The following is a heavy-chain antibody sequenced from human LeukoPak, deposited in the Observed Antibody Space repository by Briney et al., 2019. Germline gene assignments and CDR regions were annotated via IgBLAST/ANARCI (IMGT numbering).Heavy chain of an antibody. CDR3: AKHPIGGATGNFDY. V-gene: IGHV3-23*01. CDR1: GFTFSNYA. J-gene: IGHJ4*02. D-gene: IGHD1-26*01. CDR2: ISGSGSST. Sequence: GGSLRLSCAAYGFTFSNYAMSCVRQAPGKGLEWVSDISGSGSSTYYADSVKGRFTISRANSKDTLELQMNSLRAEDTAVYSCAKHPIGGATGNFDYWGQGTLVTVSS.